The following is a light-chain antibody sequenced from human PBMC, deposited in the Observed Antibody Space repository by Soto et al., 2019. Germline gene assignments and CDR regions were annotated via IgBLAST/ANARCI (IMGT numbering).Light chain of an antibody. CDR1: ESLVYSDGNTY. Sequence: DVLMTQSPLSLPVTLGQPASISCRSSESLVYSDGNTYLTWFQQRPGQSPRRLIYKVSNRDAGVPDRFSGSGSGTDFTLQISRVEAEDVGVYFCMQGIHGPPTFGPGTKVDIK. V-gene: IGKV2-30*01. J-gene: IGKJ3*01. CDR2: KVS. CDR3: MQGIHGPPT.